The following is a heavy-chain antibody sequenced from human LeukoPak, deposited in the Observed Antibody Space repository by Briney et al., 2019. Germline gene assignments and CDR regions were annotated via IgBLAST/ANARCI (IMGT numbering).Heavy chain of an antibody. CDR2: INAGNGNT. Sequence: ASVKVSCKASGYTFTSYAMHWVRQAPGQRLEWMGWINAGNGNTKYSQKFQGRVTITRDTSASTAYMELSSLRSEDTAVYYCARDLVAVAGTSWFDPWGQGTLVTVSS. D-gene: IGHD6-19*01. J-gene: IGHJ5*02. CDR3: ARDLVAVAGTSWFDP. CDR1: GYTFTSYA. V-gene: IGHV1-3*01.